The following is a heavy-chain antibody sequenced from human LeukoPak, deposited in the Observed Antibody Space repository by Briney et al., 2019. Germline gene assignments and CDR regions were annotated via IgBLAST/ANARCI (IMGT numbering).Heavy chain of an antibody. J-gene: IGHJ6*02. CDR2: INHNGNVN. Sequence: AGGSLRLSCAASGFTFSSYAMHWVRQAPGKGLEWVASINHNGNVNYYGDSVKGRFTISRDNAKNSLYLQMSNLRAEDTAVYFCARGGGLDVWGQGATVTVSS. CDR3: ARGGGLDV. V-gene: IGHV3-7*03. CDR1: GFTFSSYA. D-gene: IGHD3-16*01.